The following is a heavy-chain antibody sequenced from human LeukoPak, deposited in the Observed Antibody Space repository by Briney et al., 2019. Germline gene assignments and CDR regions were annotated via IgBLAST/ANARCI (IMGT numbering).Heavy chain of an antibody. CDR1: GYTFTGYY. J-gene: IGHJ5*02. CDR2: INPNSGGT. V-gene: IGHV1-2*02. D-gene: IGHD6-19*01. Sequence: ASVKVSCKASGYTFTGYYMHWVRQAPGQGLEWMGWINPNSGGTNYAQKFQGRVTMTRDTSISTAYMELSRLRSDDTAVYYCARAKESSGWYNDWFDPWGQGTLATVSS. CDR3: ARAKESSGWYNDWFDP.